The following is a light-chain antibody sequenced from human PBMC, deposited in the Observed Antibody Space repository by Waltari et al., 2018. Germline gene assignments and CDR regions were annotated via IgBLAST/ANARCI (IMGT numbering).Light chain of an antibody. J-gene: IGKJ1*01. Sequence: EIVLTQSPGTLSLSPGERVTLSCRASQSVSRALAWYQQKPGQAPRLLIYGASSRATGIPDRFSGSGSGTDFSLTIRRLEAEDFAVYYCQHYVRLPVTFGQGTKVEIK. V-gene: IGKV3-20*01. CDR1: QSVSRA. CDR2: GAS. CDR3: QHYVRLPVT.